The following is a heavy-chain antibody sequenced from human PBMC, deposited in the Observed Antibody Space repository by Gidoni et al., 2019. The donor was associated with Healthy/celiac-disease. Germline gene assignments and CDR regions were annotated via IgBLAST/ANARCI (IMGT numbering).Heavy chain of an antibody. CDR2: INHSGST. D-gene: IGHD6-19*01. V-gene: IGHV4-34*01. CDR1: GGSFSGYY. J-gene: IGHJ5*02. CDR3: ARPLLWGYSSGRNGFGP. Sequence: LKPSETLSLTCAVYGGSFSGYYWSWIRQPPGKGLEWIGEINHSGSTNYNPSLKSRVTISVDTSKNQFSLKLSSVTAADTAVYYCARPLLWGYSSGRNGFGPWGQGTLVTVSS.